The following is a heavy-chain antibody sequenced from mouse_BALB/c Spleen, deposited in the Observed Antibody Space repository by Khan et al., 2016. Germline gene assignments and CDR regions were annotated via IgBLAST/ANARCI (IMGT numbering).Heavy chain of an antibody. CDR1: GYTFSNYW. CDR3: ARNYCYDNKYYFDY. Sequence: VQLQESGSELMKPGASVKISCKATGYTFSNYWIEWIIQRPGHGLEWSGEIFPGSGSPNYYEKFKGKTTFTEDTSSNQAYMQFSSLTSEDSTCNYSARNYCYDNKYYFDYWGQGTTLTVSS. CDR2: IFPGSGSP. J-gene: IGHJ2*01. D-gene: IGHD2-12*01. V-gene: IGHV1-9*01.